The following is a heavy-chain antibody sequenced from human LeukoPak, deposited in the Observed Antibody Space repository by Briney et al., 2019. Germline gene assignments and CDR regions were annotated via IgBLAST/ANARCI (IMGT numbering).Heavy chain of an antibody. CDR1: GFTFSSYG. CDR2: INSDGSST. CDR3: ARDRCSGGSCYSVWFDP. D-gene: IGHD2-15*01. V-gene: IGHV3-74*01. Sequence: GGSLRLSCAASGFTFSSYGMSWVRQAPGKGLVWVSRINSDGSSTSYAESVKGRFTISRDNAKNTLYLQMNSLRAEDTAVYYCARDRCSGGSCYSVWFDPWGQGTLVTVSS. J-gene: IGHJ5*02.